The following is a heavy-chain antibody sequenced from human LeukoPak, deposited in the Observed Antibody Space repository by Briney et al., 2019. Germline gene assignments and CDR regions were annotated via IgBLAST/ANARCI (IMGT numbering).Heavy chain of an antibody. CDR3: ARLYCSGGSCYSEFDY. CDR1: GFTFSDYW. D-gene: IGHD2-15*01. CDR2: IKQDGSEK. V-gene: IGHV3-7*03. J-gene: IGHJ4*02. Sequence: PGGSLRLSCAASGFTFSDYWMSWVRQAPGKGLEWVANIKQDGSEKNYVDSVKGRFTISRDNAKNSLSLQMISLRAEDTAVYYCARLYCSGGSCYSEFDYWGQGTLVTVSS.